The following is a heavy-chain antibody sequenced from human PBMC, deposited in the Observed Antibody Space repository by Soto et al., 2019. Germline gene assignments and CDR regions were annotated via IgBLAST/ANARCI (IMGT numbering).Heavy chain of an antibody. Sequence: ASVKVSCKASGYTFNRYGISWVRQAPGQGLEWMGWISAYNGNTNYAQKLQGRVTMTTDTSTSTAYMELRSLRSDDTAVYYCARGEYYYDSSRRSFDYWGQGTLVTVSS. CDR3: ARGEYYYDSSRRSFDY. CDR2: ISAYNGNT. V-gene: IGHV1-18*01. D-gene: IGHD3-22*01. CDR1: GYTFNRYG. J-gene: IGHJ4*02.